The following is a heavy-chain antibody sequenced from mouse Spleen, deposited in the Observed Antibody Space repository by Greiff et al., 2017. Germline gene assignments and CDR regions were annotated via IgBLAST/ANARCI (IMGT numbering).Heavy chain of an antibody. CDR2: INSNGGST. Sequence: EVKLVESGGGLVQPGGSLKLSCAASGFTFSSYGMSWVRQTPDKRLELVATINSNGGSTYYPDSVKGRFTISRDNAKNTLYLQMSSLKSEDTAMYYCARDNWYYFDYWGQGTTLPVSS. D-gene: IGHD4-1*01. CDR3: ARDNWYYFDY. V-gene: IGHV5-6-3*01. J-gene: IGHJ2*01. CDR1: GFTFSSYG.